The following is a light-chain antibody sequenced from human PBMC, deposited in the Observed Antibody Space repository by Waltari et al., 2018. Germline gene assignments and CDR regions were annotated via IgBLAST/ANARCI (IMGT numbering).Light chain of an antibody. CDR3: QSYDNSLGAWV. J-gene: IGLJ3*02. V-gene: IGLV1-40*01. CDR2: DYS. CDR1: SSNIGAGYD. Sequence: QSVLTQPPSVSGAPGQSVTLSCTGSSSNIGAGYDVHWYQQFPGTAPKLLIFDYSRRPSGVPGRFSVSWSGASASLAITGLQTEDGADYYCQSYDNSLGAWVFGGGTTLTVL.